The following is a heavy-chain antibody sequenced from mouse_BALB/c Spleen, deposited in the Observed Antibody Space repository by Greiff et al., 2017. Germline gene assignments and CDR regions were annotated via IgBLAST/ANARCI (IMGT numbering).Heavy chain of an antibody. CDR1: GFTFSSFG. J-gene: IGHJ3*01. CDR2: ISSGSSTI. V-gene: IGHV5-17*02. D-gene: IGHD2-3*01. CDR3: ARSLYDGYYAWFAY. Sequence: EVKLVESGGGLVQPGGSRKLSCAASGFTFSSFGMHWVRQAPEKGLEWVAYISSGSSTIYYADTVKGRFTISRDNPKNTLFLQMTSLRSEDTAMYYCARSLYDGYYAWFAYWGQGTLVTVSA.